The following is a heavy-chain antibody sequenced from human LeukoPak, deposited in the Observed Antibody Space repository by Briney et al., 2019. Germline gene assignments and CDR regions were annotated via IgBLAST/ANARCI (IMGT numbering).Heavy chain of an antibody. V-gene: IGHV4-59*01. CDR1: GVSISGNS. J-gene: IGHJ4*02. D-gene: IGHD2-15*01. Sequence: SETLSLTCTVSGVSISGNSWSWIRQSPGKGLEWIGQILYSGSTNYNPSLKSRVTISVAMSKNQFSLRLNSVTAADTAVYYCARGGSTNWSLDYWGQGTLVTVSS. CDR2: ILYSGST. CDR3: ARGGSTNWSLDY.